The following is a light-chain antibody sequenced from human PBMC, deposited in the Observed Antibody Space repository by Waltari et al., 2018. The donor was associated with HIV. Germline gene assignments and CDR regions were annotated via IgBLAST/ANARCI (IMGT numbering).Light chain of an antibody. CDR1: TGAVTSGYY. CDR2: ITS. J-gene: IGLJ3*02. V-gene: IGLV7-43*01. Sequence: QTVVTQEPSLTVSPGGTVTLTCASSTGAVTSGYYPNWFQQNPVQATRPLIYITSNKHASTPARFSGSLIGGKAALTLSGVQPEDEAEYYCLLYYGGAWVFGGGTKLTVL. CDR3: LLYYGGAWV.